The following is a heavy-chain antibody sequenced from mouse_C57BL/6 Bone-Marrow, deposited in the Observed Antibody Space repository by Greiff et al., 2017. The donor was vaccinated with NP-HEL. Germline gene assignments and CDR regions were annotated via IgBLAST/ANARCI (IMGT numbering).Heavy chain of an antibody. CDR1: GYTFTSYG. V-gene: IGHV1-81*01. D-gene: IGHD1-1*01. J-gene: IGHJ4*01. CDR2: IYPRSGNT. Sequence: QVQLQQSGAELARPGASVKLSCKASGYTFTSYGISWVKQRTGQGLEWIGEIYPRSGNTYYNEKFKGKATLTADKSSSTAYMELRSLTSEDSAVYFWATAITTVVAHYYAMDYWGQGTSVTVSS. CDR3: ATAITTVVAHYYAMDY.